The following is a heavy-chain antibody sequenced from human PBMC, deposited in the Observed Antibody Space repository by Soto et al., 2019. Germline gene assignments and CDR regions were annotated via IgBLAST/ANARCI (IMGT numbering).Heavy chain of an antibody. CDR3: ARSLFMVAPDNEPFDY. D-gene: IGHD5-12*01. CDR1: GFSFSSYS. V-gene: IGHV3-21*04. CDR2: ISSKPNRTSYYI. Sequence: GGSVRLSXAASGFSFSSYSMNWLRQAPGKGLEWVSSISSKPNRTSYYIHYADFVQGRFTFPRDNSRNILYLQMNSLRADDTAMYFCARSLFMVAPDNEPFDYWGQGTLVTVSS. J-gene: IGHJ4*02.